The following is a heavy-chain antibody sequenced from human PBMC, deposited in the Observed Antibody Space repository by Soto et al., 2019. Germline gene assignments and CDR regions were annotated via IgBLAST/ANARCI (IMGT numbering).Heavy chain of an antibody. CDR1: GGSISSGGYY. Sequence: SETLSLTCTVSGGSISSGGYYWSWIRQHPGKGLEWIGYIYYSGSTYYNPSLKSRVTISVDTSKNQFSLKLSSVTAAGTAVYYCARAHDSSGFNWFDPWGQGTLVTVSS. CDR3: ARAHDSSGFNWFDP. D-gene: IGHD3-22*01. V-gene: IGHV4-31*03. CDR2: IYYSGST. J-gene: IGHJ5*02.